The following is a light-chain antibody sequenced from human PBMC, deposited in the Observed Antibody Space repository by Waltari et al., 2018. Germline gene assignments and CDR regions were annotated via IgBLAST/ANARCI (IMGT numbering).Light chain of an antibody. V-gene: IGKV1-5*03. Sequence: DIQMTQSPSTLSASVGDRVTITCRASQSISSWLAWYQQKPGKAPKILMYQASSLESGVPSRFSGSGSGTEFTLTISGLQPDDFATYYCQQYNSYPYTFGQGTKLEIK. CDR3: QQYNSYPYT. CDR1: QSISSW. J-gene: IGKJ2*01. CDR2: QAS.